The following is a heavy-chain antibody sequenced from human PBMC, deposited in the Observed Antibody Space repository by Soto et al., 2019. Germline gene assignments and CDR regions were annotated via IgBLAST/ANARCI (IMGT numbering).Heavy chain of an antibody. V-gene: IGHV1-3*01. D-gene: IGHD5-18*01. CDR2: INAGNGNT. J-gene: IGHJ4*02. Sequence: QVQLVQSGAEVKKPGASVKVSCKASGYTFTSYAMHWVRQAPGQRLEWMGWINAGNGNTKYSQKFQGRVTITRDTSASTAYMELSSLRSEDTAVYYCAGVDTAMARFDYWGQGTLVTVSS. CDR3: AGVDTAMARFDY. CDR1: GYTFTSYA.